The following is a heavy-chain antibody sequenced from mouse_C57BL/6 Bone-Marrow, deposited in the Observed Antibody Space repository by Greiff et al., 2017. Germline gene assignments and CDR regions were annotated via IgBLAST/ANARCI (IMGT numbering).Heavy chain of an antibody. J-gene: IGHJ3*01. CDR2: INPSSGYT. D-gene: IGHD2-2*01. Sequence: QVQLMPSGAELAKPGASVKLSCKASGYTFTSYWMHWVKPRPGQGLDWIGSINPSSGYTKSNQQFQDTDTLTSDKSSSTAYMQLSSLTSEDSAVYYCARGGYDGFAYWGQGTLVTGSA. CDR3: ARGGYDGFAY. CDR1: GYTFTSYW. V-gene: IGHV1-7*01.